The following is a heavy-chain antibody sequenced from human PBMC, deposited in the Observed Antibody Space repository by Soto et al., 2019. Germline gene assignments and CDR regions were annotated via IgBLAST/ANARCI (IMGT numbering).Heavy chain of an antibody. Sequence: QVQLQESGPGLVKPSQTLSLTCTVSGGSISSGGYYWSWIRQHPGKGLEWIGYIYYSGSTYYNPSLKSLITISVDTSKNQFSMKLSSVTAADTAVYYCARDRLLGITRTTAAFDIWGQGTMVTVSS. D-gene: IGHD1-20*01. CDR2: IYYSGST. CDR1: GGSISSGGYY. CDR3: ARDRLLGITRTTAAFDI. J-gene: IGHJ3*02. V-gene: IGHV4-31*01.